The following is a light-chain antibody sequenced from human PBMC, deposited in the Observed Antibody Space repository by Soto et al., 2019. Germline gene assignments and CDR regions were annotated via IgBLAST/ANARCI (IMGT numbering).Light chain of an antibody. CDR1: QSVRNN. V-gene: IGKV3-15*01. J-gene: IGKJ1*01. Sequence: DIVMTQSPGTLSVSPGERATLSCRASQSVRNNLAWYQQKPGQAPRLLIFGASTRATGTPARFSGSGSGTEFTLTISSLQSEDFAVYYCQQYNEWPPWTFGQGTKVDIK. CDR3: QQYNEWPPWT. CDR2: GAS.